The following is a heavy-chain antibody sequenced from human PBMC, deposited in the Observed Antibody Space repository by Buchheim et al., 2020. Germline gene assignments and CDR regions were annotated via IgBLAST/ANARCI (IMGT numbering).Heavy chain of an antibody. CDR2: IKQDGSEK. CDR3: ARPPIVGAPDGFDY. D-gene: IGHD1-26*01. Sequence: EVQLVESGGGLVQPGGSLRLSCAASGFTFSSYWMSWVRQAPGKGLEWVANIKQDGSEKYYVDSVKGRFTISRDHANNSLLLQMNSLRAEDTAVYYCARPPIVGAPDGFDYWGQGTL. CDR1: GFTFSSYW. J-gene: IGHJ4*02. V-gene: IGHV3-7*01.